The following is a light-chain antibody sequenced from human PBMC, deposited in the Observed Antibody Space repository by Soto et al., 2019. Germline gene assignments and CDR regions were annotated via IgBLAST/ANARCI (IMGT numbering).Light chain of an antibody. V-gene: IGKV3-20*01. CDR2: GPS. Sequence: IVLTQSPGTLSLSPGDRATLYCRTNQSIDSSFFAWYQQKPGQPPRLLFYGPSRRATGLPARFSGSGSGTDFALTIDGLEPEDFAIYYCQQCDGSPWTFGQGTKVEF. J-gene: IGKJ1*01. CDR1: QSIDSSF. CDR3: QQCDGSPWT.